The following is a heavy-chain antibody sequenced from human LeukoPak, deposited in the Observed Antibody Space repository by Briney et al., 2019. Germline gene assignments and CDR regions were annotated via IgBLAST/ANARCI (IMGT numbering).Heavy chain of an antibody. CDR1: GFTFSSYG. D-gene: IGHD3-10*01. Sequence: LGGSLRLSCAASGFTFSSYGMHWVRQAPGKGLEWVAVISYDGSNKYYADSVKGRFTISRDNSKNTLYLQMNSLRAEDTAVYYCAKVWVTMVRGAIPDDYWGQGTLVTVPS. V-gene: IGHV3-30*18. CDR2: ISYDGSNK. J-gene: IGHJ4*02. CDR3: AKVWVTMVRGAIPDDY.